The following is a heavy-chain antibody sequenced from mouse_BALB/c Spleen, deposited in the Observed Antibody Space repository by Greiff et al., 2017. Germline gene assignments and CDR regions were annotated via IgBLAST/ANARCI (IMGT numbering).Heavy chain of an antibody. V-gene: IGHV5-9-4*01. Sequence: EVKVVESGGGLVKPGGSLKLSCAASGFTFSSYAMSWVRQSPEKRLEWVAEISSGGSYTYYPDTVTGRFTISRDNAKNTLYLEMSSLRSEDTAMYYCARVGEAMDYWGQGTSVTVSS. D-gene: IGHD2-13*01. CDR3: ARVGEAMDY. CDR1: GFTFSSYA. J-gene: IGHJ4*01. CDR2: ISSGGSYT.